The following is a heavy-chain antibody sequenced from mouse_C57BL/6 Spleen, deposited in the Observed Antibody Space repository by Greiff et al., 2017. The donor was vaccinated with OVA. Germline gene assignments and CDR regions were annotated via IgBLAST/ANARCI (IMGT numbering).Heavy chain of an antibody. CDR1: GYTFTSYW. CDR2: IYPGSGST. D-gene: IGHD2-3*01. CDR3: ARGDGYLPHYYAMDY. J-gene: IGHJ4*01. V-gene: IGHV1-55*01. Sequence: VKLMESGAELVKPGASVKMSCKASGYTFTSYWITWVKQRPGQGLEWIGDIYPGSGSTNYNEKFKSKATLTVDTSSSTAYMQLSSLTSADSAVYYCARGDGYLPHYYAMDYWGQGTSVTVSS.